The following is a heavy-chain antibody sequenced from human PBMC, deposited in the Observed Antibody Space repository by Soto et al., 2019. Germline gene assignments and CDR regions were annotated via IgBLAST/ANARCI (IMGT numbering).Heavy chain of an antibody. CDR2: IIPIFGTA. CDR3: ASGPTGYSSSWYAGELDY. V-gene: IGHV1-69*06. Sequence: AAVKVSCKASGGTFSSYAISWVRQAPGQGLEWMGGIIPIFGTANYAQKFQGRVTITADKSTSTAYMELSSLRSEDTAVYYCASGPTGYSSSWYAGELDYWGQGTLVTVSS. CDR1: GGTFSSYA. J-gene: IGHJ4*02. D-gene: IGHD6-13*01.